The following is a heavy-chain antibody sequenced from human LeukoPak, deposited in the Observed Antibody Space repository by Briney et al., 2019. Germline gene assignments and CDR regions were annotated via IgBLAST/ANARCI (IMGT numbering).Heavy chain of an antibody. CDR1: GDSVSSNSAA. CDR3: ARGDYGSGQYYYYYGMDD. D-gene: IGHD3-10*01. CDR2: TYYRSKWYN. Sequence: SQTLSLTCAISGDSVSSNSAAWNWIRQSPSRGLEWLGRTYYRSKWYNDYAVSVKSRITINPETSKNQYSLQLNSVTPEDTAVYYCARGDYGSGQYYYYYGMDDWGQGTTVTVSS. J-gene: IGHJ6*02. V-gene: IGHV6-1*01.